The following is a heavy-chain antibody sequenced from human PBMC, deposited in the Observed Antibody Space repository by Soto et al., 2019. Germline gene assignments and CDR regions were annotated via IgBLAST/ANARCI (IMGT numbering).Heavy chain of an antibody. CDR1: GFTFSSYA. V-gene: IGHV3-30*03. CDR2: ITFDGTKK. Sequence: PGGSLRLSCAASGFTFSSYAMHWVRQAPGKGLEWVALITFDGTKKYYGDPVKGRFTISRDNSKNTLHLQMTSLRGDDTAVYYCASDPLSSYYYYAMDVWGQGTPVTVSS. J-gene: IGHJ6*02. CDR3: ASDPLSSYYYYAMDV.